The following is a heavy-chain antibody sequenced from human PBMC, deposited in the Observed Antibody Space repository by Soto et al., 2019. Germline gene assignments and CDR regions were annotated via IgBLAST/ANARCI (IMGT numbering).Heavy chain of an antibody. V-gene: IGHV4-4*02. J-gene: IGHJ4*02. CDR2: IYRTGST. Sequence: SETLSLTCAVSGGTFTSNNWWTWVRQPPGQGLEWIGEIYRTGSTNYNPSLNSRVTISLDKSENQFSLKVTSLTAADTAVYYYASRYPGNSVDYWGQGTLVTVSS. CDR1: GGTFTSNNW. D-gene: IGHD5-12*01. CDR3: ASRYPGNSVDY.